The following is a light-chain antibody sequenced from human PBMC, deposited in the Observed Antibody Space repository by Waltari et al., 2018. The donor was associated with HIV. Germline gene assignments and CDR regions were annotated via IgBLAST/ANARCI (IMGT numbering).Light chain of an antibody. CDR2: EAS. J-gene: IGKJ4*01. CDR1: QSVGVF. Sequence: DIVLTQSPATLSLSPGDRAILSCRASQSVGVFLAWYQHQPGQPPRLLIHEASNRATGVPARFSGSGSGTDFTLTISSLEPEDFAVYYCQHRHNWPPLTFGGGTEVEIK. CDR3: QHRHNWPPLT. V-gene: IGKV3-11*01.